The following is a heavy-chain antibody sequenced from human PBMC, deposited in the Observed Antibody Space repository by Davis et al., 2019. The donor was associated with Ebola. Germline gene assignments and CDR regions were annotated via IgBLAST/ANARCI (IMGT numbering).Heavy chain of an antibody. Sequence: GGSLRLSCVASGFTFSTYRMHWVRQVPGKGLEWVSSISSSSSYIYYADSVKGRFTISRDNAKNSLYLQMNSLRAEDTAVYYCARGLDYTAIAGSDYWGQGTLVTVSS. CDR3: ARGLDYTAIAGSDY. CDR1: GFTFSTYR. D-gene: IGHD5-18*01. J-gene: IGHJ4*02. CDR2: ISSSSSYI. V-gene: IGHV3-21*01.